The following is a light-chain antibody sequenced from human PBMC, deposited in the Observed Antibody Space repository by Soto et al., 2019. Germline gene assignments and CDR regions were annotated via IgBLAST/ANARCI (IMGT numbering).Light chain of an antibody. CDR1: QSVGSSD. Sequence: EIVLTQSPGTLSLSPGERATLSCRASQSVGSSDLAWYQQRPGQAPRLLIYGASSRATGIPDRFGGSGSGTDFTLTISRLEPEDFAVYYCQQYDSSPLTFGGGTKVEIK. CDR2: GAS. CDR3: QQYDSSPLT. J-gene: IGKJ4*01. V-gene: IGKV3-20*01.